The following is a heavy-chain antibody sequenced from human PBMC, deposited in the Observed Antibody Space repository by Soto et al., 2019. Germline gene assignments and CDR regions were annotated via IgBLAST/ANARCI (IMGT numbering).Heavy chain of an antibody. Sequence: SVKVSCKASGGTFSSDAITWVRRATGKGLEWMGGIIPIFGTANYAQKFQGRVTITADKSTSTAYMELSSLRSEDTAVYYCAREGWGLRTPSYGMDVWGQGTTVTVS. CDR3: AREGWGLRTPSYGMDV. V-gene: IGHV1-69*06. CDR2: IIPIFGTA. J-gene: IGHJ6*02. D-gene: IGHD5-12*01. CDR1: GGTFSSDA.